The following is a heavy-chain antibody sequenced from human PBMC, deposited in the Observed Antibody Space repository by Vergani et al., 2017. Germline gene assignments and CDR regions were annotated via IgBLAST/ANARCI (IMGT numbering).Heavy chain of an antibody. CDR2: IYYSGTT. J-gene: IGHJ6*03. V-gene: IGHV4-31*03. CDR3: ARQKDYYMDV. Sequence: HVQLHESGPGLVKPSQTLSLTCTVSGGSITSRSFYWSWVRQRPGMGLDWIGYIYYSGTTYYNPSLESRLTISLDTSENHLPLKLTSVTAADTAVYYCARQKDYYMDVWGKGATVTVS. CDR1: GGSITSRSFY.